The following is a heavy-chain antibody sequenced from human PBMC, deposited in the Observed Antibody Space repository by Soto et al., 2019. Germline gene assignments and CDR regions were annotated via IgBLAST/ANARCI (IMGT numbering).Heavy chain of an antibody. CDR2: ISSSSSYI. J-gene: IGHJ3*02. V-gene: IGHV3-21*01. Sequence: PGGSLRLSCAASGFTFSSYSMNWVRQAPGKGLEWVSSISSSSSYIYYADSVKGRFTISRDNAKNSLYLQMNSLRAEDTAVYYCARVGQVTIDAFDIWGPGTMVTVAS. D-gene: IGHD2-21*02. CDR3: ARVGQVTIDAFDI. CDR1: GFTFSSYS.